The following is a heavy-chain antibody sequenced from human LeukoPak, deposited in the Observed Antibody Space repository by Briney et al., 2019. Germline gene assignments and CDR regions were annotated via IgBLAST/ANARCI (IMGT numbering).Heavy chain of an antibody. V-gene: IGHV3-23*01. D-gene: IGHD2-8*01. Sequence: GGSLRLSCAASGFTFSSYSMSWVRQAPGKGLEWVSAISGGDGSTYYADSVKDRFTISRDNSKHTLYLQMNSLRAEDTAVYYCAKDLSPGVYWGQGTLVTVSS. J-gene: IGHJ4*02. CDR2: ISGGDGST. CDR3: AKDLSPGVY. CDR1: GFTFSSYS.